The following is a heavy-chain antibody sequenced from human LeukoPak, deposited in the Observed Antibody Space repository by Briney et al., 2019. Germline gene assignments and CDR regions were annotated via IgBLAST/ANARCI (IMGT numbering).Heavy chain of an antibody. Sequence: GGSLRLSCAASGFTVSSDYMSWVRQAPGKGLEWVSVIYSGGSTYYAEPVKGRFTISRDKCKNTVYLQMNSLRFEDTAMYYCARNSFDPWGQGTLVTVSS. J-gene: IGHJ5*02. CDR3: ARNSFDP. V-gene: IGHV3-53*05. CDR1: GFTVSSDY. CDR2: IYSGGST.